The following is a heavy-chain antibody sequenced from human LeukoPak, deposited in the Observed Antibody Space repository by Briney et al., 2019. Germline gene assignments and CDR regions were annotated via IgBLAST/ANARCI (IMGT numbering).Heavy chain of an antibody. V-gene: IGHV1-69*05. CDR1: GGTFSSYA. CDR3: ASQSARFLPHNNWFDP. CDR2: IIPIFGTA. J-gene: IGHJ5*02. Sequence: ASVKVSCKASGGTFSSYAISWVRQAPGQGLEWMGGIIPIFGTANYAQKFQGRVTITTDESTSTAYMELSSLRSEDTAVYYCASQSARFLPHNNWFDPWGQGTLVTVSS. D-gene: IGHD2/OR15-2a*01.